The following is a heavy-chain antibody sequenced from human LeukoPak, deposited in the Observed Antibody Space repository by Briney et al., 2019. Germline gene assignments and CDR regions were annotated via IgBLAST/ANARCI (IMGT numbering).Heavy chain of an antibody. Sequence: SETLSLTCAVYGGSFSGYYWSWIRQPPRKGLEWIGYIYYSGSTNYNPSLKSRVTISVDTSKNQFSLKLSSVTAADTAVYYCAGGKQWLAFDYWGQGTLVTVSS. D-gene: IGHD6-19*01. CDR1: GGSFSGYY. CDR2: IYYSGST. J-gene: IGHJ4*02. V-gene: IGHV4-59*01. CDR3: AGGKQWLAFDY.